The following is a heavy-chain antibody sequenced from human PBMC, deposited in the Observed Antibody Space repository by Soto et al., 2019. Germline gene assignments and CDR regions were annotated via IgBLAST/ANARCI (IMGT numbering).Heavy chain of an antibody. CDR3: ARGLTDYDSSGYYLDY. V-gene: IGHV4-59*01. D-gene: IGHD3-22*01. J-gene: IGHJ4*02. Sequence: SETLCLTCTVSDGSISRYYWSWIRQPPGKGPEWIGYIYYSGSTNYNPSLKSRVTISVDTSKNQFSLKLSSVTAADTAVYYCARGLTDYDSSGYYLDYWGQGTLVTVS. CDR1: DGSISRYY. CDR2: IYYSGST.